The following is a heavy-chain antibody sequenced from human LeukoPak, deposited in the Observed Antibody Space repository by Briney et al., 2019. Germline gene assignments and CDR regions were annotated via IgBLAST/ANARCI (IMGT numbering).Heavy chain of an antibody. J-gene: IGHJ5*02. CDR2: IYHSGTT. V-gene: IGHV4-4*02. CDR1: GDSISSNNW. Sequence: SEALSLTCTVSGDSISSNNWWSWVRQPPGKGLEWIGEIYHSGTTTYNPSLMSRVTVSLDMSKNQFSLRLNSVTAADTAVYYCARSSYYYDSSGYWGFDPWGQGTLVTVSS. D-gene: IGHD3-22*01. CDR3: ARSSYYYDSSGYWGFDP.